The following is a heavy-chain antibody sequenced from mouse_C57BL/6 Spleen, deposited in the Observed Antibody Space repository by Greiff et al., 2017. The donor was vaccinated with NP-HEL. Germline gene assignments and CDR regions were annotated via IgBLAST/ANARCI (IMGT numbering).Heavy chain of an antibody. CDR1: GYTFTSYW. J-gene: IGHJ4*01. D-gene: IGHD1-1*01. V-gene: IGHV1-61*01. Sequence: QVQLQQSGAELVRPGSSVKLSCKASGYTFTSYWMDWVKQRPGQGLEWIGNIYPSDSETHYNQKFKDKATLTVDKSSSTAYMQLSSLTSEDSAVYYCARGGTTVVAHYYAMDYWGQGTSVTVSS. CDR2: IYPSDSET. CDR3: ARGGTTVVAHYYAMDY.